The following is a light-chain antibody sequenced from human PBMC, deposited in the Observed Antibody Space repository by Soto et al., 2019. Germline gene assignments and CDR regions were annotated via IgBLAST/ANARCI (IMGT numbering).Light chain of an antibody. V-gene: IGKV1-39*01. Sequence: DIQITQSPSSLSASLGYRVTITCRSSQSIDKYLNWYQQKPGKGPDLLIYAASNLRTGVPSRLSGSGSGTDFTLTISSLLPEDFATYFCQQSYSTPSLTFGGGTKVDIK. CDR1: QSIDKY. J-gene: IGKJ4*01. CDR2: AAS. CDR3: QQSYSTPSLT.